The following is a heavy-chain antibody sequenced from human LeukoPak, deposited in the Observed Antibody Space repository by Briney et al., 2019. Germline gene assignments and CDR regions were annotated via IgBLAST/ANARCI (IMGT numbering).Heavy chain of an antibody. D-gene: IGHD6-13*01. CDR3: ARRGEFSSSWYQNYYYYYYMDV. V-gene: IGHV1-2*02. Sequence: ASVKVSCKASGYTFTGYYMHWVRQAPGQGLEWMGWINPNSGGTNYAQKFQGRVTMTRDTSISTAYMELSRLRSDDTAVYYCARRGEFSSSWYQNYYYYYYMDVWGKGTTVTVSS. CDR2: INPNSGGT. J-gene: IGHJ6*03. CDR1: GYTFTGYY.